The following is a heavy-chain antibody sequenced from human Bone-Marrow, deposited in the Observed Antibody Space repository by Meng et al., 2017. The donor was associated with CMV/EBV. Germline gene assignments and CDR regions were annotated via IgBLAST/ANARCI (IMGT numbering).Heavy chain of an antibody. CDR1: GFTFSNAW. D-gene: IGHD6-19*01. J-gene: IGHJ4*02. V-gene: IGHV3-15*01. CDR3: TTEAVAGPLSPYYFDY. CDR2: IKSKTDGGTT. Sequence: GESLKISCAASGFTFSNAWMSWVRQAPGKGLEWVGRIKSKTDGGTTDYAAPVKGRFTISRDDSKNTLYLQMNSLKTEDTAVYYCTTEAVAGPLSPYYFDYWGQGTLVTVSS.